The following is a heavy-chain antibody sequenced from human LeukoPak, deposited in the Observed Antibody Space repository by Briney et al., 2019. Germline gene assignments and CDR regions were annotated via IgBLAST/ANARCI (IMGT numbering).Heavy chain of an antibody. Sequence: GGSLRLSCAASGFTFSSYAMTWVRQAPGKGLEWVSSISGTGGSTFYADSVKGRFTISRDNSKNTLYLQMNSLRAEDTAIYYCAKEREAYCSGGSCYGSDRLFPADYWGQGSLVTVSS. CDR3: AKEREAYCSGGSCYGSDRLFPADY. D-gene: IGHD2-15*01. CDR1: GFTFSSYA. CDR2: ISGTGGST. V-gene: IGHV3-23*01. J-gene: IGHJ4*02.